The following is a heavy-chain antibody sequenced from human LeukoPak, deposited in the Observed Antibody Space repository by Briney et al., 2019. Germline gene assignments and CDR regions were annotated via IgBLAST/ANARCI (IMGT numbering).Heavy chain of an antibody. CDR2: INHSGST. CDR3: ARLDAYYDFWSGAMLGWFDP. D-gene: IGHD3-3*01. Sequence: SETLSLTCAVYGGSFSGYYWSWIRQPPGKGLEWIGEINHSGSTNYNPSLKSRVTISVDTSKNQFSLKLSSVTAADTAVYYCARLDAYYDFWSGAMLGWFDPWGQGTLVTVSS. V-gene: IGHV4-34*01. CDR1: GGSFSGYY. J-gene: IGHJ5*02.